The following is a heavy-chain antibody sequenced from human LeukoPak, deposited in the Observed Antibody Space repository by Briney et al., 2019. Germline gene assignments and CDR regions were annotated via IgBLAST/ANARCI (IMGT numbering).Heavy chain of an antibody. CDR1: GYTFTGYY. CDR3: ARVTSYYDSSGYYRLVYDYFDY. D-gene: IGHD3-22*01. CDR2: INPNSGGT. J-gene: IGHJ4*02. Sequence: ASVKVSCKASGYTFTGYYMYWVRQAPGQGLEWMGWINPNSGGTNYAQKFQGRVTMTRDTSISTAYMELSRLRSDDTAVYYCARVTSYYDSSGYYRLVYDYFDYWGQGTLVTVSS. V-gene: IGHV1-2*02.